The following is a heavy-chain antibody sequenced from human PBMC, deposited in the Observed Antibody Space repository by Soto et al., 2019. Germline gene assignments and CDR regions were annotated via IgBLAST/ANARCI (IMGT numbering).Heavy chain of an antibody. D-gene: IGHD3-3*01. V-gene: IGHV3-30*03. CDR1: GFTFNSYG. J-gene: IGHJ4*02. CDR3: ARALDFWSAYFDY. Sequence: PGGSLRLSCAASGFTFNSYGIHWVRQAPGKGLEWVAVISHDGSKTNYADSVKGRVTISRDNSKDTLYLQMNSLRTEDTAVYYCARALDFWSAYFDYWGQGSLVTVSS. CDR2: ISHDGSKT.